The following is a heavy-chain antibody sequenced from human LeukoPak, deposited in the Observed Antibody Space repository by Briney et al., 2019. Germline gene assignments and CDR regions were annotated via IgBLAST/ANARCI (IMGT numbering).Heavy chain of an antibody. CDR1: GFTFDDYG. CDR3: ARAAGEMATIRY. Sequence: GGSLRLSCAASGFTFDDYGMSWVRQAPGKGLEWVSGINWNGGNTGYTDSVKGRFTISRDNVKNSLYLQMNSLRAEDTALYYCARAAGEMATIRYWGQGTLVTVSS. D-gene: IGHD5-24*01. CDR2: INWNGGNT. J-gene: IGHJ4*02. V-gene: IGHV3-20*04.